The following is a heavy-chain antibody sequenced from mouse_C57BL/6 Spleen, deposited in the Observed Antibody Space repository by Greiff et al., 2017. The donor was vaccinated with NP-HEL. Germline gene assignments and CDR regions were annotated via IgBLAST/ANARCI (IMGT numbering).Heavy chain of an antibody. D-gene: IGHD1-1*01. Sequence: QVQLQQPGAELVRPGSSVKLSCKASGYTFTRYWLDWVKQRPGQGLEWIGNIYPFDSVTHYNQQFKDKATLTVDKPSSTAYMQLSSLTSEDSAVYYCAPLDYGSSSPFAYWGQGTLVTVSA. CDR2: IYPFDSVT. J-gene: IGHJ3*01. V-gene: IGHV1-61*01. CDR3: APLDYGSSSPFAY. CDR1: GYTFTRYW.